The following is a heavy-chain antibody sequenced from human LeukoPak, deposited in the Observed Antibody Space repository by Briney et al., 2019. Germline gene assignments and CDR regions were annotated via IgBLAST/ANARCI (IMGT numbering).Heavy chain of an antibody. V-gene: IGHV1-2*02. CDR2: INPNSGGT. CDR3: ARGSESNFWSGYSP. Sequence: AASVKASCKASGYTFTGYYMHWVRQAPGQGLEWMGWINPNSGGTNYAQKFQGRVTMTRDTSISTAYMELSRLRSDDTAVYYCARGSESNFWSGYSPWGQGTLVTVSS. CDR1: GYTFTGYY. J-gene: IGHJ4*02. D-gene: IGHD3-3*01.